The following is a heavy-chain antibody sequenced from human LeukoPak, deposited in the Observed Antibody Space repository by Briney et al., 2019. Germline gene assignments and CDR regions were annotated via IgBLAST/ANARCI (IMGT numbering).Heavy chain of an antibody. J-gene: IGHJ4*02. CDR1: GFTFSSYA. CDR2: ITPSDGRT. V-gene: IGHV3-23*01. D-gene: IGHD3-10*01. CDR3: AYYFSGTSYRGLHYFDY. Sequence: PGGSLRLSCTASGFTFSSYAMIWFRQAPGKGLQWVSTITPSDGRTYYADSVMGRFTISRDTSTFTLYLQMNSLRAEDTAVYYCAYYFSGTSYRGLHYFDYWGQGTLVTVSS.